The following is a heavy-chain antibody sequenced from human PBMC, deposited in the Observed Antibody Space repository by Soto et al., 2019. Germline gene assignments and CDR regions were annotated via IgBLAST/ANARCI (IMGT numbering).Heavy chain of an antibody. Sequence: QAQVVQSGAEVRKPGSSVKLSCKASEGTFNSYAIAWVRQAPGQGLEWMGGILPYYNTLNYAQKFQDRVTNSGDDSTNTVYMELSSLRSDDTAVYFCASGASRWYPYFFDSWAQGTLVTVSS. CDR3: ASGASRWYPYFFDS. J-gene: IGHJ4*02. V-gene: IGHV1-69*01. CDR2: ILPYYNTL. CDR1: EGTFNSYA. D-gene: IGHD6-13*01.